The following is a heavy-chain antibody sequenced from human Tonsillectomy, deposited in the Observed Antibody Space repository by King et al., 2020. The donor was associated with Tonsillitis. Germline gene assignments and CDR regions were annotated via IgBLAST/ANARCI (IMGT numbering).Heavy chain of an antibody. D-gene: IGHD1-26*01. CDR3: ARDGSPGLVGADPGAFDI. J-gene: IGHJ3*02. CDR2: IYYTGST. Sequence: QLQESGPGLVKPSETLSLTCTVSGGSINNYYWSWIRQLPGKGLEWIGYIYYTGSTYYNPSLKSRVTISVDTSKTQFSLKLSSVTAADTAVYSCARDGSPGLVGADPGAFDIWGQGTTVIVSS. V-gene: IGHV4-59*01. CDR1: GGSINNYY.